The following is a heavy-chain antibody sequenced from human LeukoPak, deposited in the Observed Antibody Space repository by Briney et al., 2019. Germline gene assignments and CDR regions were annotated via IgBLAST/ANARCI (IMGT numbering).Heavy chain of an antibody. CDR2: ISGSGGST. CDR1: GFTFSSYA. Sequence: GASLRLSRAASGFTFSSYAMSWVRQAPGKGLEWVSAISGSGGSTYYADSVKGRFTISRDNSKNTLYLQMNSLRAEDTAVYYCAKGSKAGKKETYYYDSSGYYLMDYWGQGTLVTVSS. V-gene: IGHV3-23*01. CDR3: AKGSKAGKKETYYYDSSGYYLMDY. J-gene: IGHJ4*02. D-gene: IGHD3-22*01.